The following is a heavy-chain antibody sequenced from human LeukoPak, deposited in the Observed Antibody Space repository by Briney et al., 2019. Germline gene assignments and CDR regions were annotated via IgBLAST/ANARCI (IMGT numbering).Heavy chain of an antibody. J-gene: IGHJ4*02. CDR1: GFTFSSYA. CDR3: AREVDY. Sequence: GGPLRLSCAASGFTFSSYAMHGVRQAPGKGLEWVAVISYDGRNKYYADSVKGRFTISRDNSKNTLYLQMNSLRAEDTAVYYCAREVDYWGQGTLVTVSS. V-gene: IGHV3-30*04. CDR2: ISYDGRNK.